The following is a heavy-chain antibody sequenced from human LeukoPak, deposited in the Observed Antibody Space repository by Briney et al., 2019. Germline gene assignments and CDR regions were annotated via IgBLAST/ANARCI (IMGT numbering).Heavy chain of an antibody. CDR2: IYYSGST. CDR1: GGSINSYC. V-gene: IGHV4-59*01. Sequence: SETLSLTCTVSGGSINSYCWSWIRQPPGKGLEWIGYIYYSGSTNYNPSLKSRVTISVDTSKNQFSLRLSSVTAADTAVYYCARVTGYMTEDYFDYWGQGTLITVSS. D-gene: IGHD6-13*01. J-gene: IGHJ4*02. CDR3: ARVTGYMTEDYFDY.